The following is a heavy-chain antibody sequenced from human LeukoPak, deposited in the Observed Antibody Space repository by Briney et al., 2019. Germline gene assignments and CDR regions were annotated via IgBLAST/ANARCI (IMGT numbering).Heavy chain of an antibody. J-gene: IGHJ6*02. V-gene: IGHV4-4*02. CDR2: IYQSGST. D-gene: IGHD4-17*01. CDR1: GGSISSGHW. Sequence: PSGTLSLTCAVSGGSISSGHWWHWVRQPPMKGLEWIGEIYQSGSTNYNPSLKSRVTISVDKSKNQFSLKLSSVTAADTAVYYCARAYGDYVYYYYGMDVWGQGTTVTVSS. CDR3: ARAYGDYVYYYYGMDV.